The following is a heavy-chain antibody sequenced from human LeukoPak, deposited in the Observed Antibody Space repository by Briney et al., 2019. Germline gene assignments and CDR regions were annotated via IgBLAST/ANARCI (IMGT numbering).Heavy chain of an antibody. V-gene: IGHV1-58*02. CDR3: AADVNVDTAILDGFDI. CDR1: GFTFTSSA. CDR2: IVVGSGNT. J-gene: IGHJ3*02. D-gene: IGHD5-18*01. Sequence: GTSVKVSCKASGFTFTSSAMQWVRQARGERLEWIGWIVVGSGNTNYAQKFQERVTITRDMSTSTAYMELSSLRSEDTAVYYCAADVNVDTAILDGFDIWGQGTMVTVSS.